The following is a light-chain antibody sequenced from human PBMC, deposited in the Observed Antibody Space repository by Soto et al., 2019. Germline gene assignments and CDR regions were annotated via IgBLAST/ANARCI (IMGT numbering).Light chain of an antibody. CDR3: CSYAGSSTPYV. CDR1: SSDVGSYNL. CDR2: EVS. J-gene: IGLJ1*01. V-gene: IGLV2-23*02. Sequence: QSALTQPASVSGSPGQSITISCTGTSSDVGSYNLVSWYQQHPGKAPKLMIYEVSKRPSGVSNRFSGSKSGNTASLTISGLQAEDEADYDCCSYAGSSTPYVFGTGTKVTGL.